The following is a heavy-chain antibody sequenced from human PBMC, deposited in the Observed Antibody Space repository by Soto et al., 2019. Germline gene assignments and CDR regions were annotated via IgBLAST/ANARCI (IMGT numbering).Heavy chain of an antibody. J-gene: IGHJ4*02. D-gene: IGHD5-18*01. CDR2: IYYSGST. Sequence: QLQLQESGPGLVKPSETLSLTCTVSGGSISSSSYYWGWIRQPPGKGLEGIGSIYYSGSTYYIPYHERRVTIAVDTSKNQFSLKVSRVIAADTAVYYCAGLGGSGYSYGSLDYWGQGTLGTVSS. CDR3: AGLGGSGYSYGSLDY. CDR1: GGSISSSSYY. V-gene: IGHV4-39*01.